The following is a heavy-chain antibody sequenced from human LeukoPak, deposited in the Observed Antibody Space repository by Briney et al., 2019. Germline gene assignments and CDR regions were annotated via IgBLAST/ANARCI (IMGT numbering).Heavy chain of an antibody. CDR3: ARGVLRYFDWPDY. Sequence: GGSLRLSCAASGFTFSSYAMSWVRQAPGKGLEWVLAISGSGGTTYYADSVKGRFTISRDNSKNTLYLQMNSLRAEDTAVYYCARGVLRYFDWPDYWGQGTLVTVSS. J-gene: IGHJ4*02. V-gene: IGHV3-23*01. D-gene: IGHD3-9*01. CDR1: GFTFSSYA. CDR2: ISGSGGTT.